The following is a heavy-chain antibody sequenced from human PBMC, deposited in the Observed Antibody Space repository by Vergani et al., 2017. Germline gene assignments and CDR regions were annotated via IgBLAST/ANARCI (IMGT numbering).Heavy chain of an antibody. J-gene: IGHJ3*02. CDR1: GFTFSSYG. CDR2: ISYDGSNK. Sequence: QVQLVESGGGVVQPGRSLRLSCAASGFTFSSYGMHWVRQAPGKGLEWVAVISYDGSNKYYADSVKGRFTISRDNSKNTLYLQMNSLRAEDTAVYYCAKDRVRSGWYYRAGAFDIWGQGTMVTVSS. V-gene: IGHV3-30*18. CDR3: AKDRVRSGWYYRAGAFDI. D-gene: IGHD6-19*01.